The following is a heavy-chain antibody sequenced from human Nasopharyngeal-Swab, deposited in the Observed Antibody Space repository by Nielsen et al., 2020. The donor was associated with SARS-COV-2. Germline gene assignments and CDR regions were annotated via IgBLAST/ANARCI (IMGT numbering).Heavy chain of an antibody. CDR2: ISGRGTNI. CDR3: ARVGLFDY. J-gene: IGHJ4*02. CDR1: GFTFSDYY. V-gene: IGHV3-11*04. Sequence: GESLKISCAASGFTFSDYYMSWIRQAPRKGLEWVSYISGRGTNIYYAESVKGRFTISRDNAKNSLYLQLNSLRAEDTAVYYCARVGLFDYWGQGTLVTVSS.